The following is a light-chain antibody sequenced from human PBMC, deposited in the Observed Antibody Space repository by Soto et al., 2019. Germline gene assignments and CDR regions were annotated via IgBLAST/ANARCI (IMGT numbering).Light chain of an antibody. Sequence: DIQMTQSPSTLSASVGDTVTVTCRASQSVSGWLAWYQQKPGEAPKLLIYDASALPRGVPSRFSGSGSGTKFTLTIASMQTDDVADYYCQKYNSAPLTFGGGTKVDIK. CDR2: DAS. J-gene: IGKJ4*01. CDR3: QKYNSAPLT. V-gene: IGKV1-5*01. CDR1: QSVSGW.